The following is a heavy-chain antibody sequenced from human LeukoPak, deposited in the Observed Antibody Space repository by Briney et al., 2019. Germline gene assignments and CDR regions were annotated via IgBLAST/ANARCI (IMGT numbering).Heavy chain of an antibody. CDR2: IYTSGST. V-gene: IGHV4-61*02. CDR3: AREKGSNWGYYFDY. Sequence: PSETLSLTCTVSGGSISSGDYYWSWIRQPAGKGLEWIGRIYTSGSTNYNPSLKSRVTISVDTSKNQFSLKLSSVTAADTAVYYCAREKGSNWGYYFDYWGQGTLVTVSS. J-gene: IGHJ4*02. CDR1: GGSISSGDYY. D-gene: IGHD7-27*01.